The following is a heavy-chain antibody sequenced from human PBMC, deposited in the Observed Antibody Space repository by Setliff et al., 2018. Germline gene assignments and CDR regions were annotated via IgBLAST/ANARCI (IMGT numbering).Heavy chain of an antibody. Sequence: GASVKVSCKASGYTFTSYGFSWMRLAPGQGLEWMGWINPNSGVANYARRFEGRVTMTSDTSISTVYMEVNSLRSDDTAVYFCARDSASCDSTSCYWAVNWFDPWGQGTLVTVSS. J-gene: IGHJ5*02. CDR1: GYTFTSYG. D-gene: IGHD2-2*01. CDR2: INPNSGVA. V-gene: IGHV1-2*02. CDR3: ARDSASCDSTSCYWAVNWFDP.